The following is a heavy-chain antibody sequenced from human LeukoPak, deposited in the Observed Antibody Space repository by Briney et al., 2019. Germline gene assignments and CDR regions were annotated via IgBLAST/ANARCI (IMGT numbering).Heavy chain of an antibody. CDR1: GGSISSAGYY. V-gene: IGHV4-39*07. Sequence: PSETLSLTCTVSGGSISSAGYYWTWIRQPPGKGPEWIGTIYNSDYTYYNPSLTGRVTISMDTSKNQFSLTVTSVTAADTAVYYCARGRDAYKVGNFWGQGALVTVSS. CDR3: ARGRDAYKVGNF. D-gene: IGHD5-24*01. J-gene: IGHJ4*02. CDR2: IYNSDYT.